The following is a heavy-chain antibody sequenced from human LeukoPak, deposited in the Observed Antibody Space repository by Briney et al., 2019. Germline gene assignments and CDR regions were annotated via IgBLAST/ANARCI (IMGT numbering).Heavy chain of an antibody. CDR3: ASLLGYCSGGSCYSDAFDI. CDR2: IYPGDSDT. CDR1: GYSFTSYW. Sequence: GESLKISCKGSGYSFTSYWIGWVRQMPGKGLEWMGIIYPGDSDTRYSPSFQGQVTISADKSISTAYLQWSSLKASDTAMYYRASLLGYCSGGSCYSDAFDIWGQGTMVTVSS. D-gene: IGHD2-15*01. V-gene: IGHV5-51*01. J-gene: IGHJ3*02.